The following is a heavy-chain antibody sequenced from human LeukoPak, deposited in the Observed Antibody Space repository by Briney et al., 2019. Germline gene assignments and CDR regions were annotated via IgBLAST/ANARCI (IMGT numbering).Heavy chain of an antibody. J-gene: IGHJ3*02. Sequence: PSETLSLTCTVSGGSISSGSYYWSWIRQPAGKGLEWIGRIYTSGSTNYNPSLKSRVTISVDTSKNQFSLKLSSVTAADTAVYYCARFLYYYDSSGYSVYAFDIWGQGSMVTVSS. CDR2: IYTSGST. CDR3: ARFLYYYDSSGYSVYAFDI. CDR1: GGSISSGSYY. D-gene: IGHD3-22*01. V-gene: IGHV4-61*02.